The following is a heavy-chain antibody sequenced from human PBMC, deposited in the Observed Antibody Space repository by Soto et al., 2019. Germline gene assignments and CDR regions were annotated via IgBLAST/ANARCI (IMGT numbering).Heavy chain of an antibody. CDR2: IHAGNGYT. V-gene: IGHV1-3*01. CDR1: GYTFDNYA. D-gene: IGHD5-12*01. J-gene: IGHJ3*02. CDR3: ARVKYSGYDVKLAFDI. Sequence: QVQLVQSGAQVKKPGASVKVSCKASGYTFDNYALHWVRQAPGRRLEWMGWIHAGNGYTKYSQSFQGGVTITRDTDASTVHMALSSLRSEDTAVYYCARVKYSGYDVKLAFDIWGKGKMVTVSS.